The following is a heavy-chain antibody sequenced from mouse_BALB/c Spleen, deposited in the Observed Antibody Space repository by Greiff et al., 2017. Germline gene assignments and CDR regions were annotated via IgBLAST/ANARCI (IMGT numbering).Heavy chain of an antibody. CDR2: IYPGNGDT. V-gene: IGHV1-12*01. CDR3: ARGLRRGTMDY. J-gene: IGHJ4*01. Sequence: QVQLQQPGAELVTPGASVKMSCKASGYTFTSYNMHWVKQTPGQGLEWIGAIYPGNGDTSYNQKFKGKATVTADKSSSTAYMQLSRLTSEDSAVYYCARGLRRGTMDYWGQGTSVTVSS. CDR1: GYTFTSYN. D-gene: IGHD2-4*01.